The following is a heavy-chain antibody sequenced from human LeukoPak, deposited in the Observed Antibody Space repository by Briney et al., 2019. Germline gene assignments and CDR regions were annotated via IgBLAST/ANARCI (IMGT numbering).Heavy chain of an antibody. CDR2: ISDSGST. V-gene: IGHV4-59*11. CDR1: GGSLSTHH. D-gene: IGHD3-22*01. CDR3: ARGYDSSAYYPFNY. Sequence: SETLSLTCVVSGGSLSTHHWSWIRQSPGRGLEWVGYISDSGSTNYNPSLKSRVTISVDTSKNQFSLMLSSVTAADTAVYYCARGYDSSAYYPFNYWGQGTLVTVSS. J-gene: IGHJ4*02.